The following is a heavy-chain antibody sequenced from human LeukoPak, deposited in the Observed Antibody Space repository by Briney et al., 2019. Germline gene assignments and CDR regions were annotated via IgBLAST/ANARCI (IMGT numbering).Heavy chain of an antibody. Sequence: GRSLRLSCAASGFTFSSYGMHWVRQAPGKGLEWVAAISYDGKNKYYPDPVKGRFTISRDNSKKTLYLQLNSLRPEDTAVYYCVKDQQPRYSSDWFDYWGQGTLVTASS. CDR3: VKDQQPRYSSDWFDY. J-gene: IGHJ4*02. D-gene: IGHD6-19*01. CDR2: ISYDGKNK. CDR1: GFTFSSYG. V-gene: IGHV3-30*18.